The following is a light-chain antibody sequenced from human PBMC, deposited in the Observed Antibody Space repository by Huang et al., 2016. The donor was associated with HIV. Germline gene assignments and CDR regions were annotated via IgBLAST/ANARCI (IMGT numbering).Light chain of an antibody. Sequence: EIVLTQSPATLSLSPWDRATLSFRASQSVGVYLAWYQQKPGQAPRLLIFEASNRATGIADRFRCSGSGTDFTLTVDSLQPDDFAIYYCQQRTKWPPVLTFGGGTRVEIK. CDR2: EAS. V-gene: IGKV3-11*01. CDR1: QSVGVY. J-gene: IGKJ4*01. CDR3: QQRTKWPPVLT.